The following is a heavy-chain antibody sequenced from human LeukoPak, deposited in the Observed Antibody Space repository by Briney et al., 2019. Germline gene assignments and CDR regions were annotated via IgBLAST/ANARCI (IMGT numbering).Heavy chain of an antibody. J-gene: IGHJ4*02. CDR2: INTNTGNP. Sequence: GASVKVSCKTSGYRFITFGINWVRQAPGQGLEWMGWINTNTGNPTYAQGFTGRFVFSLDTSVSTAYLQISSLKAEDTAVYYCASDGSGSYYNWGQGTLVTVSS. CDR1: GYRFITFG. D-gene: IGHD3-10*01. CDR3: ASDGSGSYYN. V-gene: IGHV7-4-1*02.